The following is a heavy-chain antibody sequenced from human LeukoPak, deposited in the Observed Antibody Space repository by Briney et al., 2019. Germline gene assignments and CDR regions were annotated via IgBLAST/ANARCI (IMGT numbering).Heavy chain of an antibody. CDR2: IYYSGST. J-gene: IGHJ6*04. V-gene: IGHV4-59*01. Sequence: SETLSLTCTVSGGSISSYYWSWIRQPPGKGLEWIGYIYYSGSTNYNSSLKSRVTISVDTSKNQFSLKLSSVTAADTAVYYCARERREYGMDVWGKGTTVTVSS. CDR3: ARERREYGMDV. D-gene: IGHD2/OR15-2a*01. CDR1: GGSISSYY.